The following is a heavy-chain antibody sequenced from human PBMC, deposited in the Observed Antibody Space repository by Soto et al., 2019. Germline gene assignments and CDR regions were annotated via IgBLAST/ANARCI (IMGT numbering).Heavy chain of an antibody. V-gene: IGHV1-69*13. Sequence: PSVKVSCKASGGTFSSYAISWVRQAPGQGLEWMGGIIPIFGTANYAQKFQGRVTITADESTSTAYMELSRLRSDDTAVYSCARGLPLPLLVPDPWGQGTLVTVSS. D-gene: IGHD2-15*01. J-gene: IGHJ5*02. CDR2: IIPIFGTA. CDR1: GGTFSSYA. CDR3: ARGLPLPLLVPDP.